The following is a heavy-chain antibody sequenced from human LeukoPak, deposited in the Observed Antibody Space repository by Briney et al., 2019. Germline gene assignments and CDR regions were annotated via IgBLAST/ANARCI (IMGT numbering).Heavy chain of an antibody. CDR1: GFTFGDYW. D-gene: IGHD5-12*01. CDR3: VRDGGVSGYDLLDY. CDR2: INQDGSGE. Sequence: GGSLRLSCAASGFTFGDYWMTWVRQAPGKGLEWVAQINQDGSGEYYVDSVKARFTISRDNAKNSVFLQMDNLRAEDTAVYYCVRDGGVSGYDLLDYWGQGTLVTASS. J-gene: IGHJ4*02. V-gene: IGHV3-7*01.